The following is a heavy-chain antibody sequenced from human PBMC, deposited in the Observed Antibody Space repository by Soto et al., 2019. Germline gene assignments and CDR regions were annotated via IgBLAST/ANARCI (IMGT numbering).Heavy chain of an antibody. CDR1: CSSISSYY. CDR2: VYYSGTT. Sequence: SATLSLTCTVSCSSISSYYWSWIRQPPGKGLEWIGYVYYSGTTNYSPSLMSRVTISIDTSKNQFSLRLSSVTAADTAVYFCVRLIHYYGTSGALKGDAFDIWGQGTMVT. V-gene: IGHV4-59*08. J-gene: IGHJ3*02. CDR3: VRLIHYYGTSGALKGDAFDI. D-gene: IGHD3-22*01.